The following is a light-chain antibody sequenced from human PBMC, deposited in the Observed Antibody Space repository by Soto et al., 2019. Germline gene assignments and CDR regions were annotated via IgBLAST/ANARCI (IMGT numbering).Light chain of an antibody. CDR1: QSISSW. CDR2: DAS. J-gene: IGKJ1*01. Sequence: IQMTPSPSTLAASVGARVTITCRASQSISSWLAWYQQKPGKAPKLLIYDASSLESGVPSRFSGSGSGTEFTLTISSLQPDDFATYYCQQYNSYPWTFGQGTKVDIK. V-gene: IGKV1-5*01. CDR3: QQYNSYPWT.